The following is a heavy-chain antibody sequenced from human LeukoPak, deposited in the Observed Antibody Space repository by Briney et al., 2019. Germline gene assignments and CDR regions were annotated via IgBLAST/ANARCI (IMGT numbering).Heavy chain of an antibody. J-gene: IGHJ6*02. V-gene: IGHV4-30-2*01. CDR3: ARHGKIQLSYYYYGMDV. CDR2: IYHSGST. Sequence: SETLSLTCTVSTGSIRGDGYYWSWIRQPPGKGLEWIGYIYHSGSTYYNPSLKSRVTISVDTSKNQFSLKLSSVTAADTAVYYCARHGKIQLSYYYYGMDVWGQGTTVTVSS. D-gene: IGHD5-18*01. CDR1: TGSIRGDGYY.